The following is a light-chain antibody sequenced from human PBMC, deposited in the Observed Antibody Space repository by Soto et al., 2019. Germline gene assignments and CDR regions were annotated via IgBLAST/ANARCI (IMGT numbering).Light chain of an antibody. Sequence: EIVMTQSPATLSVSPGEGATLSCRASQSVGSNLAWYQHKPGQAPRLLIYGASTRATGIPARFSGSGAWTEFTHTDRSLQSEDFALYYCRQYNKWPPYVSCGPGTKVVI. J-gene: IGKJ3*01. CDR3: RQYNKWPPYVS. CDR1: QSVGSN. CDR2: GAS. V-gene: IGKV3-15*01.